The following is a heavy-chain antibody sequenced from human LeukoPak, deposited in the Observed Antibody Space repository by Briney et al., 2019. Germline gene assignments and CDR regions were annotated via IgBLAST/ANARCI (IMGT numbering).Heavy chain of an antibody. J-gene: IGHJ4*02. D-gene: IGHD3-22*01. V-gene: IGHV4-39*01. Sequence: SETLSLTCTVSGGSISSSSYYWGWIRQPPGKGLEWIGSIYYSGSTYYNPSLKSRVTISVDTSKNQFSLKLSSVTAADTAVYYCARGGRYYDSSGYYYGYWGQGTLVTVSS. CDR2: IYYSGST. CDR1: GGSISSSSYY. CDR3: ARGGRYYDSSGYYYGY.